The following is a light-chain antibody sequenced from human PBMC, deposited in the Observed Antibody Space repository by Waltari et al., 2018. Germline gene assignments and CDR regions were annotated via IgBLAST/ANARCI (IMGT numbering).Light chain of an antibody. CDR2: GAS. CDR1: QSLSSN. Sequence: ELVITKSPATLSVSPGERATLACRARQSLSSNLAWYQQTPGQAPRLLIYGASPRATGIPASFSGSGSGTEFTLTISSLQSEDFAVYYCQQYNNWPPRLTFGGGTKVEIK. J-gene: IGKJ4*01. V-gene: IGKV3-15*01. CDR3: QQYNNWPPRLT.